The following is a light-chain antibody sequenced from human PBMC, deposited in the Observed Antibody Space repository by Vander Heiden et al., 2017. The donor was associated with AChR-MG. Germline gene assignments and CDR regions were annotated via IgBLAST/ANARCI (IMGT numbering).Light chain of an antibody. CDR1: QSVSSSN. Sequence: DIVLTQCPDTLSLSPGERATLSCRASQSVSSSNLAWYQQKPGQAPRLLIYGASSRATGIPDRFSGSGSGTDFTLTISRLEPEDFAVYYCQQYGSSPYTFGQGTKLEIK. V-gene: IGKV3-20*01. J-gene: IGKJ2*01. CDR3: QQYGSSPYT. CDR2: GAS.